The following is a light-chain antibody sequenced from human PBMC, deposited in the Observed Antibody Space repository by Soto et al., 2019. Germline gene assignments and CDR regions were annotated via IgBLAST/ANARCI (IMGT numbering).Light chain of an antibody. CDR3: SSYTSNSTRV. CDR1: SSDVGGYNY. J-gene: IGLJ3*02. V-gene: IGLV2-14*01. CDR2: DVS. Sequence: QSALTQPASVSGSPGQSITISCTGTSSDVGGYNYVSWYQQHPGKAPKLMIYDVSNRPSGVSNRFSGSKSDNTASLTISGLQAEDEADYYCSSYTSNSTRVFGGGTKLTVL.